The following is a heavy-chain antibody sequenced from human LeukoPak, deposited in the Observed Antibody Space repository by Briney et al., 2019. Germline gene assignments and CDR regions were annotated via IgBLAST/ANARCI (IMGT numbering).Heavy chain of an antibody. Sequence: GGSLRLSCAASGFTFSSYAMSWVRQTPGKGLEWVSAISGSGGSTYYADSVKGRFTISRDNAKNSLYLQMNSLRAEDTAVYYCARDSDSSSWYDGGFDYWGQGTLVTVSS. CDR2: ISGSGGST. J-gene: IGHJ4*02. CDR3: ARDSDSSSWYDGGFDY. CDR1: GFTFSSYA. D-gene: IGHD6-13*01. V-gene: IGHV3-23*01.